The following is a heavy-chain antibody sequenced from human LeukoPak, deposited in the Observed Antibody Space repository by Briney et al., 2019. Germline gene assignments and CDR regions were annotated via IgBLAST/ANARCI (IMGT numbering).Heavy chain of an antibody. CDR1: GGTFSSYA. V-gene: IGHV1-69*13. Sequence: ASVKVSCKASGGTFSSYAISWVRQAPGQGLEWMGGIIRILGTANYAQKFQGRVTITADESTSTAYMELRSLRSDDTAVYYCARREDYGDSNWFDPWGQGTLVTVSS. D-gene: IGHD4-17*01. J-gene: IGHJ5*02. CDR3: ARREDYGDSNWFDP. CDR2: IIRILGTA.